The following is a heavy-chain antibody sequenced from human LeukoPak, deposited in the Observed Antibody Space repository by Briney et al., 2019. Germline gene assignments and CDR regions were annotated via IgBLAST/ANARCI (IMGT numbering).Heavy chain of an antibody. D-gene: IGHD2-2*01. Sequence: GGSLRLSCAASGFTFSSYWMHWVRQAPGKGLVWVSAISGSGGSTYYADSVKGRFTISRDNSKNTLYLQMNSLRAEDTAVYYCSGYCSSTSCFDNWFDPWGQGTLVTVSS. CDR1: GFTFSSYW. CDR3: SGYCSSTSCFDNWFDP. J-gene: IGHJ5*02. V-gene: IGHV3-23*01. CDR2: ISGSGGST.